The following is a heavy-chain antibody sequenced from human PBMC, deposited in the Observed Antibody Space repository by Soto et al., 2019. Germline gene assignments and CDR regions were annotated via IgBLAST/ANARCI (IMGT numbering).Heavy chain of an antibody. CDR1: GGSISSYY. V-gene: IGHV4-4*07. J-gene: IGHJ4*02. D-gene: IGHD2-2*01. CDR2: IYTSGST. CDR3: AREGVVPAAFIDY. Sequence: PPETRSLTSPVSGGSISSYYLILLRQPAGKGLEWIGRIYTSGSTNYNPSLKSRVTMSVDTSKNQFSLKLSSVTAADTAVYYCAREGVVPAAFIDYWGQGTLVTVS.